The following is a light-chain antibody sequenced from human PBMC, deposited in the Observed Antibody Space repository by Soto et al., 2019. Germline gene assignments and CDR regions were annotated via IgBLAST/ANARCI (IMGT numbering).Light chain of an antibody. CDR1: SSNIGSYG. CDR2: GKN. CDR3: QTHDSGLSTYNYV. V-gene: IGLV1-40*01. Sequence: QSVLTQPPSVSGAPGQRVTISCTGRSSNIGSYGVHWYQQLPGAAPKLLIDGKNNRPSGVPDRFSGSKSGTSASLAITGLQAEDEAEYYCQTHDSGLSTYNYVFGTGTKVTVL. J-gene: IGLJ1*01.